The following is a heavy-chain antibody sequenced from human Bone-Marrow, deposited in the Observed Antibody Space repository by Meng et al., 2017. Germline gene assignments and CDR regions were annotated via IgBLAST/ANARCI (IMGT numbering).Heavy chain of an antibody. CDR2: IWHDGSKK. CDR3: ARDVGTLGYTLDH. D-gene: IGHD3-16*02. Sequence: GESLKISCAASGFTFSSYAMHWVRQAPGKGLEWVAVIWHDGSKKYYAASVSGRFTISRDDSKNTLYLQMNSLTTEDTAMYYCARDVGTLGYTLDHWGQGTLVTVSS. CDR1: GFTFSSYA. V-gene: IGHV3-33*08. J-gene: IGHJ4*02.